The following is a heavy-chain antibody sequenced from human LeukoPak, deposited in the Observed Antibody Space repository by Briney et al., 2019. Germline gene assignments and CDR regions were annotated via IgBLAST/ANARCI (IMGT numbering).Heavy chain of an antibody. D-gene: IGHD1-26*01. CDR2: IYSGGST. V-gene: IGHV3-23*03. CDR3: ARGGSYPNDPFDI. J-gene: IGHJ3*02. CDR1: GFTFNNYA. Sequence: GGSLRLSCAASGFTFNNYAMNWVRQAPGKGLEWVSVIYSGGSTHSADSVEGRITISRDNSKNTLFPQMNSLRAEDTAVYYCARGGSYPNDPFDIWGQGTMVTV.